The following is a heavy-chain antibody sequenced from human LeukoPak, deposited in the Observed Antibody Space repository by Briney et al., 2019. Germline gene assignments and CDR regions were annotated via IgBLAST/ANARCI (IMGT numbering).Heavy chain of an antibody. CDR3: ARESTRGSSWDSFDF. Sequence: PGGSLRLSCAASGFTFSSYEMNWVRQAPGKGLEWVPYISSSGSPIYYADSVKGRFSISRDNAKNSLYLQMNSLRAEDTAVYYCARESTRGSSWDSFDFWGQGTLVTVSS. J-gene: IGHJ4*02. D-gene: IGHD6-13*01. V-gene: IGHV3-48*03. CDR1: GFTFSSYE. CDR2: ISSSGSPI.